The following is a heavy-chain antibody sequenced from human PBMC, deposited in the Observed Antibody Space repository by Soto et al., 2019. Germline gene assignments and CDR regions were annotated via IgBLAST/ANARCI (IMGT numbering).Heavy chain of an antibody. D-gene: IGHD6-13*01. CDR2: MNANTGST. CDR1: GYTFNTYD. Sequence: QVQLVQSGAEVKKPGASVKVSCKASGYTFNTYDIEWVRLATGQGREWMGSMNANTGSTDYAQKFQGRVTMTMTTSISTAYLELSSLRSDDTAIYYCARTMGGIAAAGSDFWGQGTLVTVSA. CDR3: ARTMGGIAAAGSDF. V-gene: IGHV1-8*01. J-gene: IGHJ4*02.